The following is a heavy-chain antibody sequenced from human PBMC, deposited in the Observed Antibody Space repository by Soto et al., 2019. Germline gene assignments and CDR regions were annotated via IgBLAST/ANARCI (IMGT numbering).Heavy chain of an antibody. CDR2: ISSGSSYI. J-gene: IGHJ6*02. CDR1: EFTFSVYS. CDR3: SGERVKMRGCDCNYYGMDV. Sequence: DVQLEESGGGLVKPGWSLRLSCVASEFTFSVYSMNWVRQAPGKGLEWVSSISSGSSYIYYADSVKGRFTISRDNDKGSLVLQMNSLGVDATAVYYCSGERVKMRGCDCNYYGMDVWGHGPTVTVSS. D-gene: IGHD2-21*01. V-gene: IGHV3-21*02.